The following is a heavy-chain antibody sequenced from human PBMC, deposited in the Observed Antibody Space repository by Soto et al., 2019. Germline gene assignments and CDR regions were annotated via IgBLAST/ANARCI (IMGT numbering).Heavy chain of an antibody. V-gene: IGHV4-59*08. D-gene: IGHD2-2*01. CDR2: IYYSGST. CDR1: GGSIRSYY. Sequence: QVQLQESGPGLVKPSETLSLTCTVSGGSIRSYYWSWIRQPPGKVLEWIGYIYYSGSTNYNPSLKSRVTLSVSTSKNQFSLKLSSVTAADTAVYYCARHDIVAVPAVFDSWGQGTLVTVSS. CDR3: ARHDIVAVPAVFDS. J-gene: IGHJ4*02.